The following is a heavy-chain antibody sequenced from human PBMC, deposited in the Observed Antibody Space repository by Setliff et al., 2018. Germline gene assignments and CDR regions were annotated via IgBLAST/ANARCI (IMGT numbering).Heavy chain of an antibody. V-gene: IGHV3-11*04. J-gene: IGHJ6*02. CDR2: ISGGGTTI. Sequence: GGSLRLSCAASGFRFSDLYMSWVRQAPGKGLEWISKISGGGTTIFYADSVRGRLTVSRDNARNSVYLQLNSLRAEDTAVYYCARDGVYYGMDVWGQGTSVTVSS. CDR3: ARDGVYYGMDV. CDR1: GFRFSDLY.